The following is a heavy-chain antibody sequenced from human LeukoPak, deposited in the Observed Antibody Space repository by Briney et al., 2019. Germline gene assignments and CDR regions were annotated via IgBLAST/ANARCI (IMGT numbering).Heavy chain of an antibody. J-gene: IGHJ5*02. CDR2: IKQDGSEK. CDR3: ARAGRGPLDWFDP. CDR1: GFTFSSYW. V-gene: IGHV3-7*01. Sequence: PGGSLRLSCAASGFTFSSYWMSWVRQAPGKGLEWAANIKQDGSEKYYVDSVKGRFTISRDNAKNSLYLQMNSLRAEDTAVYYCARAGRGPLDWFDPWGQGTLVTVSS.